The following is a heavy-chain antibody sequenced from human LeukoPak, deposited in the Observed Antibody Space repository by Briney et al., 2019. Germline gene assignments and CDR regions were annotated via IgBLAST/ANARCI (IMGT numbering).Heavy chain of an antibody. V-gene: IGHV3-23*01. CDR1: GFSFRSHG. Sequence: PGGTQRLSCAASGFSFRSHGMNWVRQAPGKGLEWVSGISPRGDITYYKDSVRGRFTISRDNFKNTVSLQLNSLRAEDTAVYYCAKSGERRRPYYFDYWGQGTLVTVSS. J-gene: IGHJ4*02. CDR3: AKSGERRRPYYFDY. D-gene: IGHD3-10*01. CDR2: ISPRGDIT.